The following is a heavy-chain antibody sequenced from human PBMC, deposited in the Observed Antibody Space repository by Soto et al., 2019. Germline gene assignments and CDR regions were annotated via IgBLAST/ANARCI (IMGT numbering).Heavy chain of an antibody. CDR2: IYYSGST. J-gene: IGHJ4*02. D-gene: IGHD1-20*01. CDR1: GGSISSSSYY. V-gene: IGHV4-39*01. Sequence: SETLSLTCTVSGGSISSSSYYWGWIRQPPGKGLEWIGSIYYSGSTYCNPSLKSRVTISVDTSKNQFSLKLSSVTAADTAVYYCASSLYSWNDHLGYWGQGTLVTVSS. CDR3: ASSLYSWNDHLGY.